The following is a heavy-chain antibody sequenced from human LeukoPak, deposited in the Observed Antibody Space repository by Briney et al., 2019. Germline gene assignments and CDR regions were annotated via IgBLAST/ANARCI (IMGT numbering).Heavy chain of an antibody. D-gene: IGHD3-22*01. J-gene: IGHJ3*02. CDR2: ISSSSSYI. CDR3: ARVPYDSSGYYYEDAFDI. Sequence: PGGSLRLSCAASGFTFSRYSMNWVRQAPGKGLEWVSSISSSSSYIYYADSVKGRFTISRDNAKNSLYLQMNSLRAEDTAVYYCARVPYDSSGYYYEDAFDIWGQGTMVTVSS. V-gene: IGHV3-21*01. CDR1: GFTFSRYS.